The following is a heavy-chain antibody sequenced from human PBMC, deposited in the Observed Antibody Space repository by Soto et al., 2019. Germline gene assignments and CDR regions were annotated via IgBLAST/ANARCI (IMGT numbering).Heavy chain of an antibody. J-gene: IGHJ6*02. CDR3: ARGGDIRFLEWFSYYYGMDV. CDR2: INPNSGGT. D-gene: IGHD3-3*01. Sequence: QVQLVQSGAEVKKPGASVKVSCKASGYTFTGYYMHWVRQAPGQGLEWMGWINPNSGGTNYAQKFQGRVTMTRDTSISTAYMELSRLRSDDTAVYYCARGGDIRFLEWFSYYYGMDVWGQGTTVPVSS. V-gene: IGHV1-2*02. CDR1: GYTFTGYY.